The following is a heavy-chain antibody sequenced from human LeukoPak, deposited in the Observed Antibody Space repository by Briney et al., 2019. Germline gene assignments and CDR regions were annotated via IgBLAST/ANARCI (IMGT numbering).Heavy chain of an antibody. D-gene: IGHD6-13*01. CDR2: VYYSGST. V-gene: IGHV4-39*07. CDR1: GGSISSYY. Sequence: SETLSLTCTVSGGSISSYYWGWLRHPPGKGLEWIGSVYYSGSTYYNTSLKSRVTISLDTSRSQFSLKLTSVTAADTAVYFCARDDAYSSSGLHTGFDIWGQGTRVTVSS. J-gene: IGHJ3*02. CDR3: ARDDAYSSSGLHTGFDI.